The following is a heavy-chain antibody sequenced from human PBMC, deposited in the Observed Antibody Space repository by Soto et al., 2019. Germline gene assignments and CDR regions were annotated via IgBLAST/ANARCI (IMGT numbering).Heavy chain of an antibody. CDR1: GSGFIRSG. CDR3: SADRPDIGVGWWV. Sequence: TQLVQSGPEVKKPGTSLKVSCKASGSGFIRSGIQWVRQAHGQRLEWIGWIVVASGQTNYAQNFRGRVAITRDTSTATAYIELTGLTSEDTAVYFCSADRPDIGVGWWVWGQGTTVTVSS. CDR2: IVVASGQT. V-gene: IGHV1-58*02. D-gene: IGHD2-15*01. J-gene: IGHJ6*02.